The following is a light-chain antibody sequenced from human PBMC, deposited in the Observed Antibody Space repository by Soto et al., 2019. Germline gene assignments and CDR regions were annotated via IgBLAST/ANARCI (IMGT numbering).Light chain of an antibody. Sequence: IQLTQSPSSLYASVGERVTITCRASQAISTTLGWYQQKPGKVPKLLIYAASILQSGVPSRFSGSGSGTDFTLTISSLQPEDFATYYCLLDFRYFWAFGQGTKVEIK. J-gene: IGKJ1*01. CDR3: LLDFRYFWA. CDR1: QAISTT. V-gene: IGKV1-6*01. CDR2: AAS.